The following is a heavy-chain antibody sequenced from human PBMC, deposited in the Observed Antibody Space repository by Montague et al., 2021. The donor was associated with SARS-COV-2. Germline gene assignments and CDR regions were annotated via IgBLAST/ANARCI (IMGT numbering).Heavy chain of an antibody. V-gene: IGHV3-48*03. D-gene: IGHD5-18*01. CDR2: ISTSGTLP. CDR3: AREAVGYSHGYPYWYFDL. CDR1: GFDFTSSE. J-gene: IGHJ2*01. Sequence: SLILSCAASGFDFTSSEINWVRQAPVKGLEWVSYISTSGTLPSYXDSVKGRFTISRDNAKKSLYLQMDSLRAEDTAVYFCAREAVGYSHGYPYWYFDLWGRGTLVTVSS.